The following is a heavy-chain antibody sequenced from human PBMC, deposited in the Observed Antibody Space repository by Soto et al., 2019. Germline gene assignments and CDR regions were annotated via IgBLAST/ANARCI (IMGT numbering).Heavy chain of an antibody. J-gene: IGHJ6*03. D-gene: IGHD1-7*01. CDR2: ISYDGSNK. CDR1: GFTFSSYG. Sequence: GGSLRLSCAASGFTFSSYGMHWVRQAPGKGLEWVAVISYDGSNKYYADSVKGRFTISRDNSKNTLYLQMNSLRAEDTAVYYCAKDLGGSRDNWNLAYMDVWGKGTTVTVSS. CDR3: AKDLGGSRDNWNLAYMDV. V-gene: IGHV3-30*18.